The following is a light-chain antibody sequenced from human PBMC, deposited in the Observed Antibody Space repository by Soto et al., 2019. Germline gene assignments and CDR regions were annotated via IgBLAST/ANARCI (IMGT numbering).Light chain of an antibody. CDR3: QQRYDWPPIT. CDR1: QSISSH. CDR2: EAS. V-gene: IGKV1-39*01. Sequence: DIQMTQSPSSLSASVGDRVTITCRASQSISSHLNWYQQKPGKAPQLLIYEASSLQGGDPSRFSGSGSGTDFTLTISRLQADDFGIYYCQQRYDWPPITFGQGTRLEIK. J-gene: IGKJ5*01.